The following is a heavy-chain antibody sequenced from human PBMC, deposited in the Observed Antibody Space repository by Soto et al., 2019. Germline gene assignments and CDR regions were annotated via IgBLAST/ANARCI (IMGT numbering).Heavy chain of an antibody. CDR2: MFHSGRT. CDR3: ASHNYASGFFDY. Sequence: QLQLQESGPGLVKPSETLSLTCSVSGGSISSGVYYWGWIRQPPGKGLEWIGSMFHSGRTYQNPCLKSRVITSGGTSTNRFSLKLRSVTAAASAVSFWASHNYASGFFDYWGRGTLVTVSS. J-gene: IGHJ4*02. CDR1: GGSISSGVYY. D-gene: IGHD3-10*01. V-gene: IGHV4-39*01.